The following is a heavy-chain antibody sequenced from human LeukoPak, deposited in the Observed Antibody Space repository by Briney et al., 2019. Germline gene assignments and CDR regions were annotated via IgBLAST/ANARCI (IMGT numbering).Heavy chain of an antibody. CDR3: ARHSTIEPRPDY. Sequence: SETLSLICTVSGASISTYYWSWIRHPPAKGLEWIGCIFYSGSTNSGNTNYNPSLKSRVTISVDTSKNQFSLKLSSVTAADTAVYYCARHSTIEPRPDYWGQGTLVTVSS. V-gene: IGHV4-59*08. CDR1: GASISTYY. CDR2: IFYSGST. J-gene: IGHJ4*02. D-gene: IGHD6-6*01.